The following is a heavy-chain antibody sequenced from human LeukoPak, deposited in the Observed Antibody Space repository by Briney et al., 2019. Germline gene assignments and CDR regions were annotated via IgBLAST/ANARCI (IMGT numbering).Heavy chain of an antibody. CDR1: GFTFSSYW. CDR2: INSDGSST. Sequence: GGSLRLSCAASGFTFSSYWMHWVRQAPGKGLVWVSRINSDGSSTSYADSVKGRFTISRDNAKNTLYLQMNSLRAEDTAVYYCARDRYSSSWYNWFDPWGQGTLVTVSS. J-gene: IGHJ5*02. CDR3: ARDRYSSSWYNWFDP. V-gene: IGHV3-74*01. D-gene: IGHD6-13*01.